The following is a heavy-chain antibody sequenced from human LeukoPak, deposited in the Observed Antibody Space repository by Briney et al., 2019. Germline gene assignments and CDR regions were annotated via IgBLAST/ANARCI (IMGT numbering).Heavy chain of an antibody. CDR1: GYTFTGYY. CDR2: INPNSGGT. J-gene: IGHJ4*02. CDR3: ARGDQFLYYYDSNPFDY. D-gene: IGHD3-22*01. V-gene: IGHV1-2*02. Sequence: GASVKVSCKASGYTFTGYYMHWVRQAPGQGLEWMGWINPNSGGTNYAQKFQGRVTITTDESTSTAYMELSSLRSEDTAVYYCARGDQFLYYYDSNPFDYWGQGTLVTVSS.